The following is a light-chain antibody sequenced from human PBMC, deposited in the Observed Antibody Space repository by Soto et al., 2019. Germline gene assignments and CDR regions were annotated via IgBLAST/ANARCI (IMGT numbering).Light chain of an antibody. Sequence: QSALTQVPSVSGAPGQTVSVSCTGSSSNFGAGHDVHWYQQLPGTAPRVLIYGNTHRPSGVPDRFSGSKSGTSASLAITGLQDEDEGDYYCQSYDSSLGGPVFGGGTKVTV. CDR1: SSNFGAGHD. CDR2: GNT. CDR3: QSYDSSLGGPV. V-gene: IGLV1-40*01. J-gene: IGLJ3*02.